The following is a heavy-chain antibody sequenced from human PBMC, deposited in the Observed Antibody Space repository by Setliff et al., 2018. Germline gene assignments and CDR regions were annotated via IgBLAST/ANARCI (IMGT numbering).Heavy chain of an antibody. D-gene: IGHD6-13*01. J-gene: IGHJ4*02. CDR3: ARAETSIAAAGTWDYFDY. CDR1: GYTFTSYG. V-gene: IGHV1-18*01. Sequence: GASVKVSCKASGYTFTSYGISWVRQAPGQGLEWMGWISAYNGNTNYAQKLQSRVTMTTDTSTSTAYMELRSLRSDDTAVYYCARAETSIAAAGTWDYFDYWGQGTLVTSPQ. CDR2: ISAYNGNT.